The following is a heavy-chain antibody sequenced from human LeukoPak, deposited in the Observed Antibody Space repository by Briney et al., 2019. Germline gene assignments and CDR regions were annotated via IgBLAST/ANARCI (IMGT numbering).Heavy chain of an antibody. D-gene: IGHD3-22*01. J-gene: IGHJ4*02. CDR3: ARAQSSGSGGIGDY. CDR2: IIPIFGTA. V-gene: IGHV1-69*05. Sequence: VASVKVSCKASGGTFSSYAISWVRQAPGQGLEWMGGIIPIFGTANYAQKFQGRVTITTDESTSTAYMELSSLRSEDTAVYYCARAQSSGSGGIGDYWGKETRVPVPS. CDR1: GGTFSSYA.